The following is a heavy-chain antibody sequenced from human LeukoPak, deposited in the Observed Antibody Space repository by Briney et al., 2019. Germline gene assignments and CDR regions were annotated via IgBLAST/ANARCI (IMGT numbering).Heavy chain of an antibody. CDR1: GYSISSGYY. D-gene: IGHD6-19*01. Sequence: SETLSLTCTVSGYSISSGYYWGWIRQPPGKGLEWIGSIYHSGSTYYNPSLKSRVTISVDTSKNPFSLKLSSVPAAATAVYYCARVRGYSSGWSRGGYYFDYWGQGTLVTVSS. V-gene: IGHV4-38-2*02. CDR2: IYHSGST. J-gene: IGHJ4*02. CDR3: ARVRGYSSGWSRGGYYFDY.